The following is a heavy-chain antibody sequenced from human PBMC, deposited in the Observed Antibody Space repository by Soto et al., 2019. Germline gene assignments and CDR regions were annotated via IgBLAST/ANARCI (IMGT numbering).Heavy chain of an antibody. CDR2: IYSGGST. CDR3: ARDLPYHQQRVVITPLDAFDI. D-gene: IGHD3-22*01. J-gene: IGHJ3*02. V-gene: IGHV3-66*01. Sequence: EVQLVESGGGLVQPGGSLRLSCAASGFTVSSNYMSWVRQAPGKGLEWVSVIYSGGSTYYADSVKGRFTISRDNSKKTLYLQMNSLRAEDTAVYHCARDLPYHQQRVVITPLDAFDIWGQGTMVTVSS. CDR1: GFTVSSNY.